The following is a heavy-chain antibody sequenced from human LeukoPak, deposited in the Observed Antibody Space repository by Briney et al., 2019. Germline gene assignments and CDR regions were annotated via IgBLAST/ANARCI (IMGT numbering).Heavy chain of an antibody. CDR1: GFTFSSFG. CDR3: ARDHYSSMWSIFEY. D-gene: IGHD6-13*01. CDR2: IWYDGSTK. V-gene: IGHV3-33*01. J-gene: IGHJ4*02. Sequence: GVSLRLSCAASGFTFSSFGMHWVRQSPGKGLEWVAVIWYDGSTKFYADSVKGRFTISRDNSRNTPYLQVNSLRAEDTAVYYCARDHYSSMWSIFEYWGQGALVTV.